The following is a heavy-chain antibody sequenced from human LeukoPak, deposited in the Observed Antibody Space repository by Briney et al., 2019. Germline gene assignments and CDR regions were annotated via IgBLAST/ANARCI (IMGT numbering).Heavy chain of an antibody. D-gene: IGHD2-2*01. J-gene: IGHJ4*02. Sequence: PSETLSLTCAVSGYSISSGYYWGWIRQPLGKGLWWAGSIYRSGSTYYNPSLKSRVTISVDTSKNQFSLKLSSVTAADTAVYYCARLGYCSSTSCYDYWGQGTLVTVSS. CDR2: IYRSGST. V-gene: IGHV4-38-2*01. CDR1: GYSISSGYY. CDR3: ARLGYCSSTSCYDY.